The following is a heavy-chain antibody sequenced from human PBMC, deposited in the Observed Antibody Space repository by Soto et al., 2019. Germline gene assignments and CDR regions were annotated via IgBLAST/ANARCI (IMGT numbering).Heavy chain of an antibody. J-gene: IGHJ6*02. CDR1: GGSISSGGYY. V-gene: IGHV4-31*03. CDR2: IYYSGST. Sequence: SETLSLTCTVSGGSISSGGYYWSWIRQHPGKGLEWIGYIYYSGSTYYNPSLKSRVTISVDTSKNQFSLKLSSVTAADTAVYYCARQVESPITMVRGVIIQSYYYGMDVWGHGPTITVS. CDR3: ARQVESPITMVRGVIIQSYYYGMDV. D-gene: IGHD3-10*01.